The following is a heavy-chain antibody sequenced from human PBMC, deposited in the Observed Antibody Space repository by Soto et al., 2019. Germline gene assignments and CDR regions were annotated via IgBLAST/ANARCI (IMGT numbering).Heavy chain of an antibody. J-gene: IGHJ4*02. D-gene: IGHD5-12*01. CDR2: NYHSGTT. V-gene: IGHV4-59*01. CDR1: GVTISTYY. Sequence: SETLSVTGAVSGVTISTYYWSWIRQPPGKGLEWIGYNYHSGTTNYNPSLKSRVTISVDTSKNQFSLRLTSVTAADTAIYYCVREAYIGYGHAIDHWGQGTLVTVS. CDR3: VREAYIGYGHAIDH.